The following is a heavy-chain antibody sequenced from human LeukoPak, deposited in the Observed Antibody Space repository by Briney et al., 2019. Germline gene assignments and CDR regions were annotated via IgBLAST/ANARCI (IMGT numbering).Heavy chain of an antibody. CDR1: GFTFSSYS. J-gene: IGHJ4*02. D-gene: IGHD3-22*01. CDR3: ARRAGNSSAYDY. CDR2: ITTSSYI. Sequence: MSGGSLRLSCAASGFTFSSYSMNWVRQAPGKGLEWVSSITTSSYIYYADSVKGRFTISRDNAKNSLYLQMNSLRAEDTAVYYCARRAGNSSAYDYWGQGTLVTVSS. V-gene: IGHV3-21*01.